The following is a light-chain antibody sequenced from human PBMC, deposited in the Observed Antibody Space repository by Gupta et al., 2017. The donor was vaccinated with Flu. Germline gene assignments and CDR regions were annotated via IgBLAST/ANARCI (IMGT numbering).Light chain of an antibody. CDR2: EVT. CDR1: SSDIGGYDY. Sequence: QSALTQPPSASGSPGQSITISCTGTSSDIGGYDYVSWYQQHPGKAPKLIIFEVTKRPSGVPERFSGSKSGNTASLTVSRLQAEDEAEYYCSSFGGNNPYLVFGGGTKLTVL. J-gene: IGLJ2*01. V-gene: IGLV2-8*01. CDR3: SSFGGNNPYLV.